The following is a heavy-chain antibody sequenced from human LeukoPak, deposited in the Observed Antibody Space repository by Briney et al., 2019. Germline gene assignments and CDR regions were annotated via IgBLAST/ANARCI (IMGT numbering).Heavy chain of an antibody. V-gene: IGHV3-21*01. J-gene: IGHJ5*01. CDR1: GFALNAYS. D-gene: IGHD6-19*01. CDR3: ARVAVAGPTGWFDS. CDR2: ISSTSAYI. Sequence: GGSLRLSCAASGFALNAYSLTWVRQAPGKGLEWVSSISSTSAYIHYAESVKGRFTISRDDIDNVVYLQMNSLRVEDTAVYFCARVAVAGPTGWFDSWGQGTLVTVSS.